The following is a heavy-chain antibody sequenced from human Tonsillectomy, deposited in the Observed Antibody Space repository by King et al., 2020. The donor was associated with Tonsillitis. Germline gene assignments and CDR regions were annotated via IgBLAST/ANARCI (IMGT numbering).Heavy chain of an antibody. Sequence: PLQESGPGLVKPSQTLSLTCTVSGGSISSAGYYWSWIRQLPGKRLEWIGYISYTGGTYYNPSLESRVTISADTSKNQFSLKLSSVTAADTAVYYCAGTGATFDCWGQGTLVAVSS. V-gene: IGHV4-31*03. J-gene: IGHJ4*02. D-gene: IGHD1-1*01. CDR1: GGSISSAGYY. CDR3: AGTGATFDC. CDR2: ISYTGGT.